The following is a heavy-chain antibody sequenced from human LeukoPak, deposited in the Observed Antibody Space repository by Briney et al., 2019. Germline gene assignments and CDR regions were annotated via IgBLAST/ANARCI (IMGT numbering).Heavy chain of an antibody. CDR3: ARDRRCSGGSCYSEHYYYGMDV. J-gene: IGHJ6*02. D-gene: IGHD2-15*01. CDR1: GGTFSSYT. Sequence: SVKVSCKASGGTFSSYTISWVRQAPGQGPEWMGRIIPILGIANYAQKFQGRVTITADKSTSTAYMELSSLRSEDTAVYYCARDRRCSGGSCYSEHYYYGMDVWGQGTTVTVSS. CDR2: IIPILGIA. V-gene: IGHV1-69*04.